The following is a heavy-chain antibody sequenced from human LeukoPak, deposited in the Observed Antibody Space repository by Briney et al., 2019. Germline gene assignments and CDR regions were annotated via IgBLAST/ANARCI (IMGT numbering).Heavy chain of an antibody. CDR3: AARPYDSSGYYRYYYYIDV. Sequence: SVKVSCKASGGTFSSYAISWVRQAPGQGLEWMGGIISIFGTANYAQKFQGRVTITTDESTSTAYMELSSLRSEDTAVYYCAARPYDSSGYYRYYYYIDVWGKGTTVTVSS. CDR2: IISIFGTA. CDR1: GGTFSSYA. V-gene: IGHV1-69*05. J-gene: IGHJ6*03. D-gene: IGHD3-22*01.